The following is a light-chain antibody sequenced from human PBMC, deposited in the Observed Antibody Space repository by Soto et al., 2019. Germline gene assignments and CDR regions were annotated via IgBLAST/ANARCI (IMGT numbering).Light chain of an antibody. CDR2: DVS. CDR1: SSDVGGYNY. V-gene: IGLV2-14*01. Sequence: QSVLTQPASVSGSPGQSITISCTGTSSDVGGYNYVSWYQQHPGKAPKLMIYDVSNRPSGVSNRFSGSKSGNTASLNISGLQAEDEADYYCRSYTSSSPPVVFGGETKLTV. CDR3: RSYTSSSPPVV. J-gene: IGLJ2*01.